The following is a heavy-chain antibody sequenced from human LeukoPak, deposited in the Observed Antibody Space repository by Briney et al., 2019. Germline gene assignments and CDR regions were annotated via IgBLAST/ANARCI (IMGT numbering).Heavy chain of an antibody. CDR3: ARDLLSSYCSGGSCYSDCFDY. Sequence: GASVKVSCKASGYTFTSYGISWVRQAPGQGLEWMGWISAYNGNTNYAQKLQGRVTMTTDTSTSTAYMELRSLRSDDTAVYYCARDLLSSYCSGGSCYSDCFDYWGQGTLVTVSS. D-gene: IGHD2-15*01. V-gene: IGHV1-18*01. CDR2: ISAYNGNT. CDR1: GYTFTSYG. J-gene: IGHJ4*02.